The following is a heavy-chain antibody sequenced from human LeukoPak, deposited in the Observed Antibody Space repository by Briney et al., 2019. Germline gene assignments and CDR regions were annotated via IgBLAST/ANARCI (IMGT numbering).Heavy chain of an antibody. Sequence: SQTLSLTCAISGDSVSSSSTGWNWIRQSPSRGLEWLGRTYYRSKWYYDYAVSVKSRITVNPDTSENQFSLHLNSVTPEDTAVYFCARGVNYLDYWGLGTLVTVS. CDR1: GDSVSSSSTG. CDR2: TYYRSKWYY. V-gene: IGHV6-1*01. CDR3: ARGVNYLDY. J-gene: IGHJ4*02. D-gene: IGHD4-23*01.